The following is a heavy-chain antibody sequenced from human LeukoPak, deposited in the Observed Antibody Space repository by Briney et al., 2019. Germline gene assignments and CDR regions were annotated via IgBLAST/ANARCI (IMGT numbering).Heavy chain of an antibody. J-gene: IGHJ4*02. CDR2: IRYDGSNK. CDR3: AKDRGLSDFWSGYWPGMVDY. V-gene: IGHV3-30*02. CDR1: GFTFSSYG. D-gene: IGHD3-3*01. Sequence: PGGSLRLSCAASGFTFSSYGMHWVRQAPGKGLEWVAFIRYDGSNKYYADSVKSRFTISRDNSKNTLYLQMNSLRAEDTAVYYCAKDRGLSDFWSGYWPGMVDYWGQGTLVTVSS.